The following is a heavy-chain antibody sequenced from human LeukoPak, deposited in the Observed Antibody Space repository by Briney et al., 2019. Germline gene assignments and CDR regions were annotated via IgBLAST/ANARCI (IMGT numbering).Heavy chain of an antibody. J-gene: IGHJ3*02. D-gene: IGHD3-22*01. CDR3: ARDGLDSSGPVAFDI. CDR2: IRIDGDT. CDR1: ELTVSTNY. V-gene: IGHV3-66*01. Sequence: PAGSLRLSCVASELTVSTNYISWGRQAPGPGLVWVSIIRIDGDTHYADSVKGRFTFSRDNSKNTLYLQMNSLRSEDTAVYYCARDGLDSSGPVAFDIWGQGTMVTVSS.